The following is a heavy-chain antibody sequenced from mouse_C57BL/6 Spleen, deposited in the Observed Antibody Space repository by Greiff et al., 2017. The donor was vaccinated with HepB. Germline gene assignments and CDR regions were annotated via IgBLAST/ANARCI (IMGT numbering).Heavy chain of an antibody. J-gene: IGHJ2*01. CDR1: GYAFSSYW. CDR3: ARGGCVSEDDY. Sequence: VQLQQSGAELVKPGASVKISCKASGYAFSSYWMNGVKQRPGKGLEWSGQIDPGDGDTNYNGQFKGKATLTADKSSSTAYMQLSSLTSEDYAVYVCARGGCVSEDDYWGQGTTLTVSS. V-gene: IGHV1-80*01. CDR2: IDPGDGDT.